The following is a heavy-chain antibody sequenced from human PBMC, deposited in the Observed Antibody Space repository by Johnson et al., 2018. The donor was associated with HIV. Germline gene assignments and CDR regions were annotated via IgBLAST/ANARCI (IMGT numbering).Heavy chain of an antibody. CDR2: ISYDGINK. Sequence: QVQLVESWGGVVQPGRSLRLSCAASGFTFSSYAMHWVRQAPGKGLEWVAVISYDGINKYYADSVKCRFTISRDNSKNTLYLQMNSLRAEDTAVYYCARVAYCGGDCYSRAHAFDIWGQGTMVTVSS. J-gene: IGHJ3*02. CDR1: GFTFSSYA. CDR3: ARVAYCGGDCYSRAHAFDI. D-gene: IGHD2-21*01. V-gene: IGHV3-30-3*01.